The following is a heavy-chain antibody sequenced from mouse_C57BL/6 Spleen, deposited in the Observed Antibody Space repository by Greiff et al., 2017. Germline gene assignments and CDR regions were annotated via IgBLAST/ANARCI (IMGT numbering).Heavy chain of an antibody. V-gene: IGHV14-1*01. CDR2: IDPEDGDT. CDR1: GFNIKDYY. J-gene: IGHJ2*01. CDR3: TTAGRYYFDY. D-gene: IGHD4-1*01. Sequence: VQLQQSGAELVRPGASVKLSCTASGFNIKDYYMHWVKQRPEQGLEWIGRIDPEDGDTEYAPKFQGKGTMTADPSSNTAYLQLSSLTSEDTAVYYCTTAGRYYFDYWGQGTTLTVSS.